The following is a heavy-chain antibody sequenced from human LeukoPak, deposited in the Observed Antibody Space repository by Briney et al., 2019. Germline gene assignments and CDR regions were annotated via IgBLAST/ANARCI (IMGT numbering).Heavy chain of an antibody. CDR1: SGSVSSGSYY. J-gene: IGHJ4*02. CDR3: ARTGGYSYGFLDY. Sequence: SETLSLTCTVSSGSVSSGSYYWSWIRQPPGEGLEWIGYIYYSGSTNYNPSLKSRVTIPVDTSKNQFSLKLSSVTAADTAVYHCARTGGYSYGFLDYWGQGTLVTVSS. CDR2: IYYSGST. D-gene: IGHD5-18*01. V-gene: IGHV4-61*01.